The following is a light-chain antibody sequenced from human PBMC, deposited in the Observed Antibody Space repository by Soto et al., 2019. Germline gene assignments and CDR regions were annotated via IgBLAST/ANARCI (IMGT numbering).Light chain of an antibody. J-gene: IGKJ1*01. Sequence: EIVLTQSPVTLSLSPGERATLSCRASQSVRTYLAWYQVKPGQAPRLLIYDASRRASGVPARFSGSGSGTDFTLTISSLEPEDFAVYYCQQLTDWPPQWTFGQGTKVDI. CDR3: QQLTDWPPQWT. CDR2: DAS. V-gene: IGKV3-11*01. CDR1: QSVRTY.